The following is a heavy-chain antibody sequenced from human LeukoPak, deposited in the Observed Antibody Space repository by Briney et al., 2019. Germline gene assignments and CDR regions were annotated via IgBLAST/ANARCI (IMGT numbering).Heavy chain of an antibody. CDR3: ARAGYYDSSGYRRPLDY. Sequence: PSETLSLTCTVSGGSISTYYWSWIRQPPGKGLEWIGYIYYSGSTNYNPSLKSRVTISVDTSKNQFSLKLSSVTAADTAVYYCARAGYYDSSGYRRPLDYWGQGTLVTVSS. V-gene: IGHV4-59*01. D-gene: IGHD3-22*01. CDR2: IYYSGST. J-gene: IGHJ4*02. CDR1: GGSISTYY.